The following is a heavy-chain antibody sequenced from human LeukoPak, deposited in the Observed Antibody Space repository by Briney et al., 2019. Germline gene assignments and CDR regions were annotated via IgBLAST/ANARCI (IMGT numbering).Heavy chain of an antibody. CDR1: GFTFSSYL. Sequence: QTGGSLRLSCAASGFTFSSYLMSWVRQAPGKGLEWVANIKQDGSEKYYVDSVKGRFTISRDNAKNSLYLQMNSLRAEDTAVYYCARESNRVVWGQGTLVTVSS. CDR2: IKQDGSEK. D-gene: IGHD1-14*01. V-gene: IGHV3-7*01. J-gene: IGHJ4*02. CDR3: ARESNRVV.